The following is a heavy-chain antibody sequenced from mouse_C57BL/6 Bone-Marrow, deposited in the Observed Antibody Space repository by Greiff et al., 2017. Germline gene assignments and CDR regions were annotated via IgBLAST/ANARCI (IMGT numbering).Heavy chain of an antibody. D-gene: IGHD1-1*01. J-gene: IGHJ3*01. CDR1: GFTFSSYT. V-gene: IGHV5-9*01. CDR2: ISGGGGNT. CDR3: ARRYYGSSWFAY. Sequence: EVQGVESGGGLVKPGGSLKLSCAASGFTFSSYTMSWVRQTPEQRLEWVATISGGGGNTYYPDSVKGRFTISRDNAKNTLYLQMSSLRSEDTALYYCARRYYGSSWFAYWGQGTLVTVSA.